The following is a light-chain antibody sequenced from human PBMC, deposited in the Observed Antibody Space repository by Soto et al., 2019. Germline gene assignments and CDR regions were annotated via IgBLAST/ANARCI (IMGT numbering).Light chain of an antibody. V-gene: IGKV1-5*03. CDR3: QQSNSYPYT. J-gene: IGKJ2*01. CDR2: QAS. Sequence: DIQMTQSPSTLSASIGDRVTITCRASQSISSWLAWYQQRPGIAPKLLIYQASSLESGVPSRFSGSGSETEFTLTISSLQPDDSATYYCQQSNSYPYTFGQGIKLEIK. CDR1: QSISSW.